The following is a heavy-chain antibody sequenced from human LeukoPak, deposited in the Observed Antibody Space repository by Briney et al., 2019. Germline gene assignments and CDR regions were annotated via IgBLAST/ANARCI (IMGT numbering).Heavy chain of an antibody. CDR1: GGSINSNSYY. Sequence: PSETLSLTCTVSGGSINSNSYYWGWIRQPPGKGLEWIGNIYYSGSTYYNPSLKSRVTMAVDPSNNQFSLKPNSVTDTDTAVFFCARGTNTGSYSYWGQGTLVTVSS. CDR3: ARGTNTGSYSY. J-gene: IGHJ4*02. CDR2: IYYSGST. V-gene: IGHV4-39*01. D-gene: IGHD1-26*01.